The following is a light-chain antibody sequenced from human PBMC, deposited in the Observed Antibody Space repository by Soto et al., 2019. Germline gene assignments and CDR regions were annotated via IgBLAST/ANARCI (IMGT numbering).Light chain of an antibody. V-gene: IGLV2-14*01. Sequence: QSALTQAASVSGSPGQSITISCVGTSSDIGGYNFVSWYQQHPGKAPKLMIFEVNKRPSGVSNRFSGSKSGNTASLTISGLQAEDKADYFCFSYTTSTTNVFGTGTKLTVL. J-gene: IGLJ1*01. CDR1: SSDIGGYNF. CDR3: FSYTTSTTNV. CDR2: EVN.